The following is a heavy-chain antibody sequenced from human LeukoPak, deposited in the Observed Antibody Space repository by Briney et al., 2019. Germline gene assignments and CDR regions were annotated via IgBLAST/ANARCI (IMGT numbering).Heavy chain of an antibody. D-gene: IGHD4-23*01. Sequence: SQTLSLTCTVSGGSISGGGYYWTWIRQHPGKGLEWIGYIYYSGSTYYNPSLKSRVTISVDTSKNQFSLKLSSVTAADTAVYYCARATVVTPELDYWGQGTLVTVSS. CDR1: GGSISGGGYY. J-gene: IGHJ4*02. V-gene: IGHV4-31*03. CDR2: IYYSGST. CDR3: ARATVVTPELDY.